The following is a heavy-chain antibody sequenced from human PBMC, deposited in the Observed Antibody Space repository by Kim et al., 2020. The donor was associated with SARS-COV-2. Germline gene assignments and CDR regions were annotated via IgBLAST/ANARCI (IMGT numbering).Heavy chain of an antibody. Sequence: ASVKVSCKDSGYTLTGHAITWVRQAPRQGLEWMGWINPNTGKPTFALGSTGRFFVSLDTSVSTAYLQISSLKPEDTADYYCASAGGSYYFDYWGQGTRGT. CDR2: INPNTGKP. J-gene: IGHJ4*02. V-gene: IGHV7-4-1*02. D-gene: IGHD3-16*01. CDR3: ASAGGSYYFDY. CDR1: GYTLTGHA.